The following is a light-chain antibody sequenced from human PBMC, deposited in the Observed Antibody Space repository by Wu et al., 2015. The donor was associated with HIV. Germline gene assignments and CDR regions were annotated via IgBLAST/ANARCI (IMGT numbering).Light chain of an antibody. CDR2: GAS. V-gene: IGKV1-5*03. CDR3: QQYYTYPFT. J-gene: IGKJ3*01. CDR1: QSIVIW. Sequence: DIQMTQSPSSLSASVGDRATITCRASQSIVIWLAWYQQKPGKAPNLLIYGASNLETGVPPRFSGSGSGTEFTLTISSLQPDDFATYYCQQYYTYPFTFGPGTKVDLK.